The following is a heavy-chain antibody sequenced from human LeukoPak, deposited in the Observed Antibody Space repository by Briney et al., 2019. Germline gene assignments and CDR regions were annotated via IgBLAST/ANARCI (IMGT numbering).Heavy chain of an antibody. Sequence: GGSLRLSCAASGFAVSSSYMSWVRQAPGRGLEWVSVIHSDGSTYYADSVKGRFTISRDNSKNTLYLQMNSLRAEDTAMYYCARDPHGYGSAWGQGTLVTVSS. CDR3: ARDPHGYGSA. J-gene: IGHJ1*01. V-gene: IGHV3-53*01. CDR1: GFAVSSSY. CDR2: IHSDGST. D-gene: IGHD3-10*01.